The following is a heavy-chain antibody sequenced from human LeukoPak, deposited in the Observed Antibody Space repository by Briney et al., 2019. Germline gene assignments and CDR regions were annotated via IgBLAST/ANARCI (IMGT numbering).Heavy chain of an antibody. D-gene: IGHD3-16*02. CDR1: GFTFSSYG. V-gene: IGHV3-30*18. CDR2: ISYDGSNK. Sequence: QPGGSLRLSCAASGFTFSSYGMHWVRQAPGKGLEWVAVISYDGSNKYYADSVKGRFTISRDNSKNTLYLQMNSLRAEDTAVYYCAKDSGDYVWGSYRYNMAYFDYWGQGTLVTVSP. CDR3: AKDSGDYVWGSYRYNMAYFDY. J-gene: IGHJ4*02.